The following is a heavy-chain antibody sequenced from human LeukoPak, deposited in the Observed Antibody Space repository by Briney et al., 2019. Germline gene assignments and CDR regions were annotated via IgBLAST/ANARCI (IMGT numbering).Heavy chain of an antibody. Sequence: PSETLSLTCTVSGGSISSYYWSWIRQPPGKGLEWIGYIYYSGSTNYNPSLKSRVTISVDTSKNQFSLKLSSVTAADTAIYFCARGHYDLAPWGQGILVTVSS. CDR3: ARGHYDLAP. J-gene: IGHJ5*02. D-gene: IGHD4-17*01. CDR2: IYYSGST. V-gene: IGHV4-59*01. CDR1: GGSISSYY.